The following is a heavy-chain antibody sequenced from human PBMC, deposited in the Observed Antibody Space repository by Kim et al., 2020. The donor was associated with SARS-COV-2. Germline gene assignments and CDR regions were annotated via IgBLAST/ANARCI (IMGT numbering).Heavy chain of an antibody. J-gene: IGHJ6*02. CDR3: AKVRLAGRGWYEYYYGMDV. Sequence: GRFTIARDNSKNTLYLQMNSMRAEDTAVYYCAKVRLAGRGWYEYYYGMDVWGQGTTVTVSS. D-gene: IGHD6-19*01. V-gene: IGHV3-30*02.